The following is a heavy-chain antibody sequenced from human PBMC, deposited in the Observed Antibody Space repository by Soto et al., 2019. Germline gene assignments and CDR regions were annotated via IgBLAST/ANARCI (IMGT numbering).Heavy chain of an antibody. D-gene: IGHD2-2*02. CDR3: AVGPTVVPAAIGGFDP. V-gene: IGHV4-34*01. J-gene: IGHJ5*02. CDR1: GGSFSGYY. CDR2: INHSGRT. Sequence: QVQLQQWGAGLLKPSETLYLTCAVYGGSFSGYYWSWIRQPPGKGLEWIGEINHSGRTNYNPSLKRRVTISVDTSENQFSLKLSSVTASDTAVYYCAVGPTVVPAAIGGFDPWCQGTLVTVSS.